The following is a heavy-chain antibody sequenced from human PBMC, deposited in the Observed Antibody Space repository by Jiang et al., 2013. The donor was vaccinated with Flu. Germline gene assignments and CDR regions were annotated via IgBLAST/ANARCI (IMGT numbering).Heavy chain of an antibody. CDR2: IRNSGDGT. Sequence: GLVQPGGSLRLSCATSGFPFSTYAMSWVRQAPGKGLEWVAGIRNSGDGTYYGESVKGRFTISRDNSKNTLYLQMNSLRVEDTAIYYCAKEQAAVGIPCLDYWGQGTLVT. V-gene: IGHV3-23*01. J-gene: IGHJ4*02. CDR1: GFPFSTYA. D-gene: IGHD2-21*01. CDR3: AKEQAAVGIPCLDY.